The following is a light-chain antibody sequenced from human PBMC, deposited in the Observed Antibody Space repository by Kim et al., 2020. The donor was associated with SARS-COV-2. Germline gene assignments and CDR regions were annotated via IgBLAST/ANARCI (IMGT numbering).Light chain of an antibody. CDR1: RNIGTN. V-gene: IGKV3D-15*01. CDR2: GTS. J-gene: IGKJ2*03. Sequence: EVVMTQSPATLSVSPGERATLSCRASRNIGTNLAWYQQRPGQAPRLVIYGTSTRATGIPARFSGSGSETEFTLTISSLQSEDFAVYYCQQYNIYYSFGQGTKLDI. CDR3: QQYNIYYS.